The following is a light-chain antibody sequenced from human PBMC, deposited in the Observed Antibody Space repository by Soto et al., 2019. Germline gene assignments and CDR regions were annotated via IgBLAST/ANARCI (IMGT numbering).Light chain of an antibody. J-gene: IGKJ5*01. CDR2: GAS. CDR3: QQYNTWRSIT. V-gene: IGKV3-15*01. CDR1: QSVRSN. Sequence: EIVMTQSPATLSASPGERATLSCRASQSVRSNLAWYQQKPGQAPRLLIYGASTRATGIPARFSGSGSGTEFTLSIGSLQSEDFAVYYCQQYNTWRSITFGQGTRLESK.